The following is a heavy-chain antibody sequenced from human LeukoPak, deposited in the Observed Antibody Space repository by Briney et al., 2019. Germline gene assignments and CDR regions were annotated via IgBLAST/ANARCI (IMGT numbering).Heavy chain of an antibody. V-gene: IGHV3-23*01. D-gene: IGHD2-2*01. CDR2: ISGSGGST. CDR1: GFTFSSYA. Sequence: GGSLRLSSAASGFTFSSYAMSWVRQAPGKGLEWVSAISGSGGSTYYADSVKGRFTISRDNSKNTLYLQMNSLRAEDTAVYYCAKDPLYQLLLFDYWGQGTLVTVSS. CDR3: AKDPLYQLLLFDY. J-gene: IGHJ4*02.